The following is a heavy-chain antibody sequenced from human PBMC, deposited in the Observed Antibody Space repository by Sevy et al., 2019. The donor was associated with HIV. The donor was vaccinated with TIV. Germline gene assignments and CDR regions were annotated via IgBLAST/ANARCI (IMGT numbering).Heavy chain of an antibody. CDR2: ISGSGGST. V-gene: IGHV3-23*01. CDR3: AKEGDDYVWGSYFY. D-gene: IGHD3-16*01. Sequence: GGSLRLSCAASRFTFSSYAMSWVRQAPGKGLEWVSAISGSGGSTYYADSVKGRFTISRDNSKNTLYLQMNSLRAEDTAVYYCAKEGDDYVWGSYFYWGHGTLVTVSS. CDR1: RFTFSSYA. J-gene: IGHJ4*01.